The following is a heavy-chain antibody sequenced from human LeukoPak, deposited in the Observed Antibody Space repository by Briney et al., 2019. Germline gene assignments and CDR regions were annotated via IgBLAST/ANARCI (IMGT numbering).Heavy chain of an antibody. D-gene: IGHD2-2*01. CDR2: IFGSGGGT. CDR1: GFAFSNAW. J-gene: IGHJ4*02. Sequence: GGSLRLSCAASGFAFSNAWMSWVRQAPGKGLEWVSAIFGSGGGTYYADSVKGRFTISRDNSKSTLFLQMNSLRAEDTAVYYCAKTIDCSSTNCFFLFDYWGQGTLVTVSS. CDR3: AKTIDCSSTNCFFLFDY. V-gene: IGHV3-23*01.